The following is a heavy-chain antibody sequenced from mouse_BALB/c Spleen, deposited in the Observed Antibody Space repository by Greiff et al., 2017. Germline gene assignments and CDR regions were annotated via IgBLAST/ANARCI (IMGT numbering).Heavy chain of an antibody. CDR1: GYTFTSYT. CDR3: ARDGYDPYYFDY. D-gene: IGHD2-2*01. J-gene: IGHJ2*01. CDR2: INPSSGYT. V-gene: IGHV1-4*01. Sequence: VQLQQSGAELARPGASVKMSCKASGYTFTSYTMHWVKQRPGQGLEWIGYINPSSGYTNYNQKFKDKATLTADKSSSTAYMQLSSLTSEDSAVYYCARDGYDPYYFDYWGQGTTLTVSS.